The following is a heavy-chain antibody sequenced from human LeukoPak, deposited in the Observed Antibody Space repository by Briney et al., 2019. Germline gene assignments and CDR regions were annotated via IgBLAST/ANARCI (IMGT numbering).Heavy chain of an antibody. CDR2: ISASGGST. J-gene: IGHJ6*04. CDR1: GFAFRTYG. V-gene: IGHV3-23*01. CDR3: AELGITMIGGV. D-gene: IGHD3-10*02. Sequence: GGSLSLSCAASGFAFRTYGMSWVRQAPGKGLEWVSGISASGGSTYYADSVKGRFTISRDNSKNTLFLQLTSLRAEDTAVYYCAELGITMIGGVWGKGTTVTISS.